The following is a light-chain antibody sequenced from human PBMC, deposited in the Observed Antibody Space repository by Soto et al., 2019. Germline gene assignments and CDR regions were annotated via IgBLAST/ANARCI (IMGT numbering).Light chain of an antibody. CDR2: SNN. V-gene: IGLV1-44*01. CDR3: AAWDDSLNGRYV. CDR1: SSNIGSNT. J-gene: IGLJ1*01. Sequence: QCVLTQPPSASGTPGRRVTISCSGSSSNIGSNTVNWYQQLPGTAPKLLIYSNNQRPSGVPDRFSGSKSGTSASLAISGLQSEDEADYYCAAWDDSLNGRYVFGTGTKVTVL.